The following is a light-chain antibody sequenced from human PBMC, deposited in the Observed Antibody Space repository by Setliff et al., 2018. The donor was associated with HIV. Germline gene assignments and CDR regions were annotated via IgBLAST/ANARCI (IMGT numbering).Light chain of an antibody. CDR2: DVN. J-gene: IGLJ1*01. CDR1: STDVGGYDS. CDR3: CPYGGPSTFYV. Sequence: QSALTQPRSVSGSPGQSVTISCTTTSTDVGGYDSVSWYQQLPGKAPKLMIYDVNKRPSGIPDRFSGSKSGNTASLTISGLQAADEADYYCCPYGGPSTFYVFGT. V-gene: IGLV2-11*01.